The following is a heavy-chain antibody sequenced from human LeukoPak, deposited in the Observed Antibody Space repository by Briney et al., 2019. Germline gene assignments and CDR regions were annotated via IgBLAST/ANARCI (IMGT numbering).Heavy chain of an antibody. Sequence: GGSLRLSCVTSGFMFSTYAMSWVRQAPGKGLEWASIISSSGERTYYADSVKGRFTVSRDNSKNTLCLQMKSLRANDTAVYYCVSQSYSGSDNYYFHYWGQGTLVAVSS. D-gene: IGHD1-26*01. V-gene: IGHV3-23*01. CDR1: GFMFSTYA. CDR2: ISSSGERT. J-gene: IGHJ4*02. CDR3: VSQSYSGSDNYYFHY.